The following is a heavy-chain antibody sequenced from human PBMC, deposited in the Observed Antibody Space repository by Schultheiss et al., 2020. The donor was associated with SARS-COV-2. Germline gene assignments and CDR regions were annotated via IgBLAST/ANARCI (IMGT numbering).Heavy chain of an antibody. V-gene: IGHV3-53*05. J-gene: IGHJ4*02. D-gene: IGHD1-26*01. CDR2: IYSGGST. CDR3: AKPASLTSGSYSSYDY. CDR1: GFTVSSNY. Sequence: GESLKISCAASGFTVSSNYMSWVRQAPGKGLEWVSVIYSGGSTYYADSVKGRFTISRDNSKNTLYLQMNSLRAEDTAVYYCAKPASLTSGSYSSYDYWGQGTLVTVSS.